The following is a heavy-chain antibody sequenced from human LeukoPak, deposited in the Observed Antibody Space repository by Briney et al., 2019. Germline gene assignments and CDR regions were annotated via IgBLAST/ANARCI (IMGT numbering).Heavy chain of an antibody. CDR2: ISYDGYNK. Sequence: GGSLRLSCAASGFTFSSYAMHWVREAPGKGLEWVAVISYDGYNKYYADSVKGRFTISRDNSKNTLYLQMNSLRAEDTAVYYCARDKPVDYWGQGTLVTVSS. V-gene: IGHV3-30*04. CDR1: GFTFSSYA. CDR3: ARDKPVDY. J-gene: IGHJ4*02.